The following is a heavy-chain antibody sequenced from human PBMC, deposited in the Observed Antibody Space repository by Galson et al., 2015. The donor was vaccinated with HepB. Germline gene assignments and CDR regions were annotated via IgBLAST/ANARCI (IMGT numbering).Heavy chain of an antibody. CDR3: ARSPAENYDFWSGYPVYYYYGMDV. D-gene: IGHD3-3*01. CDR1: GYTFTSYY. V-gene: IGHV1-46*01. CDR2: INPSGGST. J-gene: IGHJ6*02. Sequence: SVKVSCKASGYTFTSYYMHWVRQAPGQGLEWMGIINPSGGSTSYAQKFQGRVTMTRDTSTSTVYMELSSLRSEDTAVYYCARSPAENYDFWSGYPVYYYYGMDVWGQGTTVTVSS.